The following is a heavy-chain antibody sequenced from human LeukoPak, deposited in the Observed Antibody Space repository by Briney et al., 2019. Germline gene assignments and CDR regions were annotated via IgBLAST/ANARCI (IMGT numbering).Heavy chain of an antibody. CDR1: GFTFSSYS. Sequence: GGSLRLSCAASGFTFSSYSMNWVRQAPGKGLEWVSYISSSSSYIYYADSAKGRFTISRDNAKNSLYLQMNSLRAEDTAVYYCARDRGITIFGVVTDAFDIWGQGTMVTVSS. CDR3: ARDRGITIFGVVTDAFDI. D-gene: IGHD3-3*01. J-gene: IGHJ3*02. V-gene: IGHV3-21*05. CDR2: ISSSSSYI.